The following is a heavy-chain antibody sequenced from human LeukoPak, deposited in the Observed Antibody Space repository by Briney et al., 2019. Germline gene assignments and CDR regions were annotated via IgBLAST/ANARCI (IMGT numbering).Heavy chain of an antibody. CDR2: IRYDGSIK. CDR3: VNDDTQTTGPFDY. J-gene: IGHJ4*02. Sequence: GGSLSLSCAASGFTLRTLRMHWVRQAPGQGLEWVAFIRYDGSIKYYADSVKGRFTISRDNSKNTLYLQMNSLRGEDTAVYYCVNDDTQTTGPFDYRGQGTLVTVSS. CDR1: GFTLRTLR. D-gene: IGHD5-18*01. V-gene: IGHV3-30*02.